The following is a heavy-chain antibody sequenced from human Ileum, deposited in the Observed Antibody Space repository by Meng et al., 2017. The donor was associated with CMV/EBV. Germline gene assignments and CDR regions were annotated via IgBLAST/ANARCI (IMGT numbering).Heavy chain of an antibody. CDR1: GDSITTYW. V-gene: IGHV4-59*01. J-gene: IGHJ5*02. D-gene: IGHD3-10*01. Sequence: SETLSLTCTVSGDSITTYWWSWLRQSPGKGLEWIGYIHHSGTNTYNPSLRSRVSMSVDTSNNQFSLKLTSVTAADTAVYFCARDSYHYGSSTYNWFDPWGPGTLVTVSS. CDR3: ARDSYHYGSSTYNWFDP. CDR2: IHHSGTN.